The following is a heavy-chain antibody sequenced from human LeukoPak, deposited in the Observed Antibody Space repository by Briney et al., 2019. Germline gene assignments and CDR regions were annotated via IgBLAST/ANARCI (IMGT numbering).Heavy chain of an antibody. CDR3: ARGYYYMDV. CDR1: GYSISSGYY. V-gene: IGHV4-38-2*01. J-gene: IGHJ6*03. Sequence: PSETLSLNCAVSGYSISSGYYWGWIRQPPGKGLEWIGNIYHSSNTYYSPSLKSRVTISVDMSKNHFSLKLGSVTAADTAVYYCARGYYYMDVWDKGAAVTVSS. CDR2: IYHSSNT.